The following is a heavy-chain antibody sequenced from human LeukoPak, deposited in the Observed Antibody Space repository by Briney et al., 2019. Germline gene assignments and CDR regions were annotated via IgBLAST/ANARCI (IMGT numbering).Heavy chain of an antibody. D-gene: IGHD3-10*01. V-gene: IGHV3-15*01. CDR1: GFTFSSYA. CDR2: IKSKTDGEKT. J-gene: IGHJ3*02. CDR3: TTELTTILRGVIRNGFHI. Sequence: GRSLRLSCAASGFTFSSYAMHWVRQSPGKGLEWVGRIKSKTDGEKTDYAAPVKGRFTISRDESENKLYLQMNSLKTEDTAVYYCTTELTTILRGVIRNGFHIWGQGTMVTVSS.